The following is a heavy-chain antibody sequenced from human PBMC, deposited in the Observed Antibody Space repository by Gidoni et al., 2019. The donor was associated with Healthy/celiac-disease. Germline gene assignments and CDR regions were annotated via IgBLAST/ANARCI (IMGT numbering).Heavy chain of an antibody. CDR1: GFTFSSYS. CDR3: ARGEITMIVDY. Sequence: EVQLVESGGGLVKPGGSLRLSRAASGFTFSSYSMNWVRQAPGKGLEWVSSISSSSSYIYYADSVKGRFTISRDNAKNSLYLQMNSLRAEDTAVYYCARGEITMIVDYWGQGTLVTVSS. J-gene: IGHJ4*02. V-gene: IGHV3-21*01. D-gene: IGHD3-22*01. CDR2: ISSSSSYI.